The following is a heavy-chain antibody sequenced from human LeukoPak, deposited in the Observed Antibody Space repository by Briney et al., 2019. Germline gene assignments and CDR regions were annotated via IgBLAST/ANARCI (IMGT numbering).Heavy chain of an antibody. CDR2: INPSGGST. Sequence: ASVKVSCKASGYTFTGYYMHWVRQAPGQGLEWMGIINPSGGSTSYAQKFQGRVTMTRDMSTSTVYMELSSLRSEDTAVYYCARELPQSYYFDYWGQGTLVTVSS. V-gene: IGHV1-46*03. J-gene: IGHJ4*02. CDR1: GYTFTGYY. D-gene: IGHD1-14*01. CDR3: ARELPQSYYFDY.